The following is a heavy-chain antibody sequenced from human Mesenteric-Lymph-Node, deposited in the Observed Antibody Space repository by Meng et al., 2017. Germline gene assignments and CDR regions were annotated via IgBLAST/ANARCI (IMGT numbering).Heavy chain of an antibody. V-gene: IGHV4-30-4*01. Sequence: GLLQAPGPGLVKPSQTLSLTCTVSGGSINSGDYYWSWIRQPPGKGLEWIGYIYYTGSTYYNPSLKSRVTISMDTSKNQFSLRLSSVTAADTAVYYCARNYYFDYWGQGTLVTVSS. CDR1: GGSINSGDYY. CDR2: IYYTGST. CDR3: ARNYYFDY. J-gene: IGHJ4*02.